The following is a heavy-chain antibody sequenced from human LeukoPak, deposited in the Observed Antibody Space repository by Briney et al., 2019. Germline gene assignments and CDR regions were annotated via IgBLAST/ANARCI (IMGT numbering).Heavy chain of an antibody. D-gene: IGHD3-22*01. J-gene: IGHJ4*02. CDR3: ARDYHYYDSSGYFI. Sequence: ERSLRLSCAASGFTFSSYAMHWVRQAPGKGLEWVAVISYDGSNKYYADSVKGRFTISRDNSKNTLYLQMNSLRAEDTAVYYCARDYHYYDSSGYFIWGQGTLVTVSS. CDR1: GFTFSSYA. CDR2: ISYDGSNK. V-gene: IGHV3-30-3*01.